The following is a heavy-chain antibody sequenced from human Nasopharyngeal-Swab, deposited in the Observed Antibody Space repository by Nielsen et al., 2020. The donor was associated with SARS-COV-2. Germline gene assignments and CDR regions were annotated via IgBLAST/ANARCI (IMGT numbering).Heavy chain of an antibody. CDR3: ALAVYDYIDY. J-gene: IGHJ4*02. V-gene: IGHV3-30*03. CDR1: GFTFSSYG. CDR2: ISYDGSNK. D-gene: IGHD5/OR15-5a*01. Sequence: SCAASGFTFSSYGMHWARTAPGKGLEWVAVISYDGSNKYYADSVKGRFTISRDNSKNTLYLQMNSLRAEDTAVYYCALAVYDYIDYWGQGTLVTVSS.